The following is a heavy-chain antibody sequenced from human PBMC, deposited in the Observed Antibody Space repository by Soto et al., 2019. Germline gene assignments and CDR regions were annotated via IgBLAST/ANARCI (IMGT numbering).Heavy chain of an antibody. CDR2: IGTAGDT. V-gene: IGHV3-13*04. CDR1: RFTFSSYD. CDR3: ARVGLPYCRSTSCYAFDI. Sequence: GSLSLSCAASRFTFSSYDMHWVRQATGKSLEWVSRIGTAGDTYYPDSVKGRSTISRENAKNSLYLQMNSLRAGDTAVYYCARVGLPYCRSTSCYAFDIWGQGTLVTVSS. D-gene: IGHD2-2*01. J-gene: IGHJ3*02.